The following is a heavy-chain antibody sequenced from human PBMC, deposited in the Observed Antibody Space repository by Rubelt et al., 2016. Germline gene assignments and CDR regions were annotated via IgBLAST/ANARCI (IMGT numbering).Heavy chain of an antibody. CDR3: ARDLGSGRDY. CDR2: IKQDGSEK. Sequence: ANIKQDGSEKYYVDSVKGRFTISRDNAKNSLYLQRNSLRAEDTAMYYCARDLGSGRDYWGQGTLVTVSS. D-gene: IGHD2-15*01. V-gene: IGHV3-7*03. J-gene: IGHJ4*02.